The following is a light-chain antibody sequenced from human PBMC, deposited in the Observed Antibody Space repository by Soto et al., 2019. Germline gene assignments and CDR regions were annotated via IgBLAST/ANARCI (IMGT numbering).Light chain of an antibody. J-gene: IGKJ4*01. V-gene: IGKV3-11*01. Sequence: ELVLTQSPATLSLSPGERATLSFRACPGVSSYLAWYPQKPGQGPRLLIHGASNTATGIPARFRGSGSGTDVTLTISSLEPEDFAVYYWQERSNWPGLTFGGGTKVEIK. CDR2: GAS. CDR3: QERSNWPGLT. CDR1: PGVSSY.